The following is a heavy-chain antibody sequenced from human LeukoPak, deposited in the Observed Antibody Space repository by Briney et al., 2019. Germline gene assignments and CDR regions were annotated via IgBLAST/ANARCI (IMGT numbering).Heavy chain of an antibody. Sequence: ASVKVSCKASGYTFTSYDINWVRQATGQGLEWMGWMNPNSGNTGYAQKFQGRVTMTRNTSISTAYTELSSLRSEDTAVYYCARGRNKRDGYNFGYWGQGTLVTVSS. CDR3: ARGRNKRDGYNFGY. CDR1: GYTFTSYD. D-gene: IGHD5-24*01. J-gene: IGHJ4*02. V-gene: IGHV1-8*01. CDR2: MNPNSGNT.